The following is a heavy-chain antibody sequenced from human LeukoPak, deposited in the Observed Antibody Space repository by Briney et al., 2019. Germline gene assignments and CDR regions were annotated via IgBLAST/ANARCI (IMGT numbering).Heavy chain of an antibody. J-gene: IGHJ4*02. V-gene: IGHV1-18*01. D-gene: IGHD3-22*01. CDR2: ISFSNGNT. CDR1: GYIFNTNE. CDR3: ARESQIRYYYDRSGYYYGALDY. Sequence: GASVKVSCKSFGYIFNTNEITWVRQAPGRGLEGMGWISFSNGNTRYPQTFQGRVTMSADRSTNTAYMELRSLRSDGTAVFYCARESQIRYYYDRSGYYYGALDYWGQGSLVTVSS.